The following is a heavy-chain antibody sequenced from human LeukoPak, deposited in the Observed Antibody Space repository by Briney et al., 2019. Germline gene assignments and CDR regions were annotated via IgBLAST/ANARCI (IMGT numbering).Heavy chain of an antibody. Sequence: SGGSLRLSCAASGFTFDDYAMHWVRQAPGKDLEWVSGISWNSGSIGYADSVKGRFTISRDNAKNSLYLQMNSLRAEDTALYYCAKGRDKYQLLSKNWFDPWGQGTLVTVSS. CDR2: ISWNSGSI. J-gene: IGHJ5*02. D-gene: IGHD2-2*01. CDR1: GFTFDDYA. V-gene: IGHV3-9*01. CDR3: AKGRDKYQLLSKNWFDP.